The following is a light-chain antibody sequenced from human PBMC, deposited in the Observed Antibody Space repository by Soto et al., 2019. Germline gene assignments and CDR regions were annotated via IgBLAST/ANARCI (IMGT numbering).Light chain of an antibody. Sequence: EIVMTQSPATLSVSPGERATLSCRAIQSVSSSYLAWYQQKPGQAPRLLIYGASSRATGIPDRFSGSGSGTDFTLTISRLEPEDFAVYYCQQYGSSPKLTFGGGTKVDI. CDR2: GAS. CDR1: QSVSSSY. J-gene: IGKJ4*01. CDR3: QQYGSSPKLT. V-gene: IGKV3-20*01.